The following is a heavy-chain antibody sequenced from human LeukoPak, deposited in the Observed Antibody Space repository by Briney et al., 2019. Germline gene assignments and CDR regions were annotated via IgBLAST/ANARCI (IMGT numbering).Heavy chain of an antibody. V-gene: IGHV1-18*04. CDR1: GYTFTGYY. J-gene: IGHJ5*02. Sequence: ASVKVSCKASGYTFTGYYMHWVRQAPGQGLEWMGWISAYNGNTNYAQKFQGRVTITADKSTSTAYMELSSLRSEDTAVYYCARITSWSYYRSWGQGTLVTVSS. CDR3: ARITSWSYYRS. D-gene: IGHD3-10*01. CDR2: ISAYNGNT.